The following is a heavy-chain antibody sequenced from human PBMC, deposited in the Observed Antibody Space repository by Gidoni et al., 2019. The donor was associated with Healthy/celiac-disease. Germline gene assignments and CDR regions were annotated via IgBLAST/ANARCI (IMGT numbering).Heavy chain of an antibody. CDR3: ASWDIVTGYYTPYYYYGMDV. CDR2: ISGIGGST. Sequence: EVQLLETGGGLVQPGGSLRLSCAASGFAFSSHAMSWVRQAPVKGLEWVAAISGIGGSTYSADSVKGRFTISRDNSKNTLYLQMNSLRAEDTAVYYCASWDIVTGYYTPYYYYGMDVWGQGTTVTVSS. CDR1: GFAFSSHA. D-gene: IGHD3-9*01. J-gene: IGHJ6*02. V-gene: IGHV3-23*01.